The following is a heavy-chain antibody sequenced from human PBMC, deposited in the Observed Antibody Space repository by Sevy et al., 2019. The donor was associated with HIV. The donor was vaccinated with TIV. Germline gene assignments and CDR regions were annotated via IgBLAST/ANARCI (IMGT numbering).Heavy chain of an antibody. J-gene: IGHJ4*02. Sequence: GGALRLSCAASGFTFSSYSMNWVRQAPGKGLEWVSYISSSTIYYADSVKGRFTISRDNAKNSLYLQRNSLRAEDTAVYYCARLSGYSSSWSYFDYWGQGTLVTVSS. CDR2: ISSSTI. D-gene: IGHD6-13*01. V-gene: IGHV3-48*01. CDR3: ARLSGYSSSWSYFDY. CDR1: GFTFSSYS.